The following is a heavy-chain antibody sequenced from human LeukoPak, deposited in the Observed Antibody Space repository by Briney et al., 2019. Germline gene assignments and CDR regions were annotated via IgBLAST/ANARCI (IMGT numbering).Heavy chain of an antibody. D-gene: IGHD2-21*02. CDR2: ISAYNGNT. CDR1: GYTFTSYG. V-gene: IGHV1-18*01. CDR3: AISQIVVVTEGAFDI. Sequence: GASVKVSCKASGYTFTSYGISWVRQAPGQGLEWMGWISAYNGNTNYAQKLQGRGTMTTDTSTRTAYMELRSLRSDATAVYYCAISQIVVVTEGAFDIWGQATMVSVCS. J-gene: IGHJ3*02.